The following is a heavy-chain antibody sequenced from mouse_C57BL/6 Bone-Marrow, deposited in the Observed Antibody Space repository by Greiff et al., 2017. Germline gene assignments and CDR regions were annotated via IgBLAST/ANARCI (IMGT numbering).Heavy chain of an antibody. J-gene: IGHJ1*03. CDR1: GFSFNTYA. V-gene: IGHV10-1*01. CDR3: VRHGYGSRTWYFDV. CDR2: IRSKSNNYAT. Sequence: GGGLVQPKGSLKLSCAASGFSFNTYAMNWVRQAPGKGLEWVARIRSKSNNYATYYADSVKDRFTISRDDSESMLYLQMNNLKTEDTAMYYCVRHGYGSRTWYFDVWGTGTTVTVSS. D-gene: IGHD1-1*01.